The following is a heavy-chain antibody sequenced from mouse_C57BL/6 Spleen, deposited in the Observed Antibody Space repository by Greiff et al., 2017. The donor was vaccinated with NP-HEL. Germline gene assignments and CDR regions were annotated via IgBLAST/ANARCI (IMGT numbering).Heavy chain of an antibody. CDR2: INPRNGGT. CDR1: GYTFTSYW. Sequence: QVQLQQPGTELVKPGASVKLSCKASGYTFTSYWMHWVKQRPGQGLEWIGNINPRNGGTNYNEKFKSKSTLTVDKSSSTAYMQLSSLTSEDSAVYYCAREITTVDYAMDYWGQGTSVTVSS. V-gene: IGHV1-53*01. J-gene: IGHJ4*01. D-gene: IGHD1-1*01. CDR3: AREITTVDYAMDY.